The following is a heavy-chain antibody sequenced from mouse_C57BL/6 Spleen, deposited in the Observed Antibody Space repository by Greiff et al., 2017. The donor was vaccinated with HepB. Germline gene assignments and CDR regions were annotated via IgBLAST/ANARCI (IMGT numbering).Heavy chain of an antibody. Sequence: ESGPGLVKPSQSLSLTCSVTGYSITSGYYWNWIRQFPGNKLEWMGYISYDGSNNYNPSLKNRISITRDTSKYQFFLKLNSVTTEDTATDYCARDLYFDVWGTGTTVTVSS. CDR1: GYSITSGYY. CDR3: ARDLYFDV. J-gene: IGHJ1*03. V-gene: IGHV3-6*01. CDR2: ISYDGSN.